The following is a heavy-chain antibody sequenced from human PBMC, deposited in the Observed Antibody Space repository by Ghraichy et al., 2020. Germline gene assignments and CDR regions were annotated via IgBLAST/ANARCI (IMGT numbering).Heavy chain of an antibody. CDR3: ARNSAARYRGYYYGSGSNVGFDY. CDR2: INHSGST. CDR1: GGSFSGYY. Sequence: SETLSLTCAVYGGSFSGYYWSWIRQPPGKGLEWIGEINHSGSTNYNPSLKSRVTISVDTSKNQFSLKLSSVTAADTAVYYCARNSAARYRGYYYGSGSNVGFDYWGQGTLVTVSS. V-gene: IGHV4-34*01. D-gene: IGHD3-10*01. J-gene: IGHJ4*02.